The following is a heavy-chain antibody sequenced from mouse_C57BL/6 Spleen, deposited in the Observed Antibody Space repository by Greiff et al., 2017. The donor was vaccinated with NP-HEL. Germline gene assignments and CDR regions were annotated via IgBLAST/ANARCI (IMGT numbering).Heavy chain of an antibody. CDR1: GFTFSDYG. CDR3: ARGAAQASWFAY. J-gene: IGHJ3*01. V-gene: IGHV5-17*01. D-gene: IGHD3-2*02. CDR2: ISSGSSTI. Sequence: DVMLVESGGGLVKPGGSLKLSCAASGFTFSDYGMHWVRQAPEKGLEWVAYISSGSSTIYYADTVKGRFTISRDTAKNTLFLQMTSLRAEDTAMYYCARGAAQASWFAYWGQGTLVTVSA.